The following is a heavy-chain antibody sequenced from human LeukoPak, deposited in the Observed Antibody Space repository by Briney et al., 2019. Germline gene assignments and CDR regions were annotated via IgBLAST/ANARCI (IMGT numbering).Heavy chain of an antibody. J-gene: IGHJ4*02. V-gene: IGHV1-2*02. CDR3: ATPPLEGSGYYSRDY. D-gene: IGHD3-22*01. CDR2: INPNSGGT. CDR1: GYTFTGYY. Sequence: GASVKVSCKASGYTFTGYYMHWVRQAPGQGLEWMGWINPNSGGTNYAQKFQGRVTMTRDTSISTAYMELSRLRSDDTAVYYCATPPLEGSGYYSRDYWGQGTLVTVSS.